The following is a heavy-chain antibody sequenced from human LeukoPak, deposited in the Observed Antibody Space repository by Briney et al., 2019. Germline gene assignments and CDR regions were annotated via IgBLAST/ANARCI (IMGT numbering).Heavy chain of an antibody. CDR3: ARTGPLWIQLWLPGWFDP. Sequence: SETLSLTCAVYGGSFSGYYWSWVRQPPGKELEWIGEINHSGSTNYNPSLKSRVTISVDTSKNQFSLKLSSVTAADTAVYYCARTGPLWIQLWLPGWFDPWGQGTLVTVSS. D-gene: IGHD5-18*01. J-gene: IGHJ5*02. V-gene: IGHV4-34*01. CDR2: INHSGST. CDR1: GGSFSGYY.